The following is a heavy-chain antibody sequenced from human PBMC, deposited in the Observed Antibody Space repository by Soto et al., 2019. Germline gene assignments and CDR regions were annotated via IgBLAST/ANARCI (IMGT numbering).Heavy chain of an antibody. D-gene: IGHD1-26*01. CDR3: ARDGGRHSGGIDY. Sequence: QVQLVQSGAEVKKPGSSVKVSCKASGGTFSSYSINWVRQAPGQGLEWMGEIIPIFGTANYAQKFQCRVTITADESTNTAYMELSSLRSEDTAVHYCARDGGRHSGGIDYWGQGTLVTVSS. J-gene: IGHJ4*02. CDR1: GGTFSSYS. V-gene: IGHV1-69*01. CDR2: IIPIFGTA.